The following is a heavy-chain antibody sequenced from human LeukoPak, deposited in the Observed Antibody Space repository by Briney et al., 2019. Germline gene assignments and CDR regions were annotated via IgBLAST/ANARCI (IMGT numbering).Heavy chain of an antibody. V-gene: IGHV3-30*02. CDR3: AKLWAGDFWSTYYYYYYMDV. J-gene: IGHJ6*03. CDR2: IRCDGSNK. Sequence: GGSLRLSCAASGFTFSSYGMHWVRQAPRKGLEWVAFIRCDGSNKYYADSVKGRFTISRDNSKNTLYLQTNSLRAEDTAVYYCAKLWAGDFWSTYYYYYYMDVWGKGTTVTVSS. D-gene: IGHD3-3*01. CDR1: GFTFSSYG.